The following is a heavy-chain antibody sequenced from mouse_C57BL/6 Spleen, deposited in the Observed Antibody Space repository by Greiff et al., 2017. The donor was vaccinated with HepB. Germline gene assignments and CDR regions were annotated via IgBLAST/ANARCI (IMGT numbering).Heavy chain of an antibody. Sequence: EVMLVESGGDLVKPGGSLKLSCAASGFTFSSYGMSWVRQTPDKRLEWVATISSGGSYTYYPDSVKGRFTISRDNAKNTLYLQMSSLKSEDTAMYYCARPFTTVVPYYFDYWGQGTTLTVSS. CDR2: ISSGGSYT. V-gene: IGHV5-6*02. D-gene: IGHD1-1*01. CDR3: ARPFTTVVPYYFDY. CDR1: GFTFSSYG. J-gene: IGHJ2*01.